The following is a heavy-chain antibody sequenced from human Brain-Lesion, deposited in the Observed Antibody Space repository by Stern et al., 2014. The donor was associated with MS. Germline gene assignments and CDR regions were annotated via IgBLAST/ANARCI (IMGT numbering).Heavy chain of an antibody. J-gene: IGHJ4*02. CDR3: ARHDGWLPHY. D-gene: IGHD5-12*01. V-gene: IGHV4-39*01. Sequence: VQLVESGPGLVKPSETLSLTCSVSGGSISRSTYYWGWIRQPPGKGLEWIGSIYYSGTTYYHPSLKSRVTIDTSTHQFSLRLQAVTAADTAVYYCARHDGWLPHYWSQGTLVTVSA. CDR2: IYYSGTT. CDR1: GGSISRSTYY.